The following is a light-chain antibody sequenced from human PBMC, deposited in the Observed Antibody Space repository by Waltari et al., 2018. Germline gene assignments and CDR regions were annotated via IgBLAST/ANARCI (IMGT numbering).Light chain of an antibody. CDR3: AAWDDSLTYV. CDR2: SND. V-gene: IGLV1-44*01. J-gene: IGLJ1*01. Sequence: QSVLTQPPSASGTPGQRVTIPCSGSTSDIGGNTVVWYPQLPGTAPKLLIHSNDQRPSGVPDRVSGFKSGTSASLAISGLQSEDEGEYFCAAWDDSLTYVFGTGTKVTVL. CDR1: TSDIGGNT.